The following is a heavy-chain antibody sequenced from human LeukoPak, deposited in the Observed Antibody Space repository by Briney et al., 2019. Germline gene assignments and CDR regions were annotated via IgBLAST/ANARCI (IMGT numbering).Heavy chain of an antibody. V-gene: IGHV3-33*01. Sequence: GGSLRLSCAASGFAFSSYGMHRLRQAPGKGLEWVAVIWYDGSNKYYADSVKGRFTVSRDNSKNTLYLQMNSLRAEDTAVYYCAAWGSGLDYWGQGTLVSVSS. J-gene: IGHJ4*02. CDR2: IWYDGSNK. CDR3: AAWGSGLDY. D-gene: IGHD7-27*01. CDR1: GFAFSSYG.